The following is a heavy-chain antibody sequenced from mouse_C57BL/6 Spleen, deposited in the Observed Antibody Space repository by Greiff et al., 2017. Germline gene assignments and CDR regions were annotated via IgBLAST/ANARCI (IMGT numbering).Heavy chain of an antibody. CDR1: GYTFTSYD. Sequence: QVQLQQSGPELVKPGASVKLSCKASGYTFTSYDINWVKQRPGQGLEWIGWIYPRDGSTKYNEKFKGKATLTVDTSSSTAYLELHSLTSEDSAVYFCSYGSSSYFDYWGQGTTLTVSS. J-gene: IGHJ2*01. V-gene: IGHV1-85*01. CDR3: SYGSSSYFDY. CDR2: IYPRDGST. D-gene: IGHD1-1*01.